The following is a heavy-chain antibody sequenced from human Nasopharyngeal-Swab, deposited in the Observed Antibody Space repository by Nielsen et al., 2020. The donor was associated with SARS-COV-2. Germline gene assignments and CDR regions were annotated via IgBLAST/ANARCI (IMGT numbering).Heavy chain of an antibody. D-gene: IGHD4-17*01. V-gene: IGHV1-3*01. CDR3: AREKRGYGDYASGLDI. CDR1: GYTFTSYA. Sequence: ASVKVSCKASGYTFTSYAMHWVRQAPGQRLEWMGWINAGNGNTKYSQKFQGRATITRDTSASTAYMELSSLRSEDTAVYYCAREKRGYGDYASGLDIWGQGTMVTVSS. CDR2: INAGNGNT. J-gene: IGHJ3*02.